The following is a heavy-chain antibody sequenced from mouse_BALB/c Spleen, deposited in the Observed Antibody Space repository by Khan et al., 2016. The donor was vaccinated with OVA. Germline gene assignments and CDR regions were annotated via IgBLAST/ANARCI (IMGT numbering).Heavy chain of an antibody. D-gene: IGHD2-14*01. V-gene: IGHV1-4*01. CDR1: GYTFTSHT. CDR2: INPRSGYT. CDR3: ARRTTEYALDY. J-gene: IGHJ4*01. Sequence: LEESGAELARPGASVKMSCKASGYTFTSHTMHWVKQRPGQGLEWIGYINPRSGYTQYNQKFNDKATLTADISSSTAYMQLSSLTSEDSAVYYCARRTTEYALDYSGQGTSVTVSS.